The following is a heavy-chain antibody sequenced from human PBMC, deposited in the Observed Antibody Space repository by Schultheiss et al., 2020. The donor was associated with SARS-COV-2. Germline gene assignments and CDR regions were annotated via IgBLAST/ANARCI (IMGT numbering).Heavy chain of an antibody. V-gene: IGHV4-59*01. CDR3: ARGWGGSGSPFGY. Sequence: SETLSLTCTVSGGSISSYYWSWIRQPPGKGLEWIGYIYYSGSTNYNPSLKSRVTISVHTSKNQFSLKLSSVTAADTAVYYCARGWGGSGSPFGYWGQGTLVTVSS. CDR2: IYYSGST. D-gene: IGHD3-10*01. J-gene: IGHJ4*02. CDR1: GGSISSYY.